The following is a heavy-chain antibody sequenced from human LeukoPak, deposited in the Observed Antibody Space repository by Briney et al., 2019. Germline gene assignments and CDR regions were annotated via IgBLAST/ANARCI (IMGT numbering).Heavy chain of an antibody. CDR3: ARSSRRTFDY. CDR1: VFTFSSYA. Sequence: GRSPRLSCAASVFTFSSYAMHWVRQAPGKGLEWVAVISYDGSNKYYTDSVKGRFTISRDNSKNTLYLQMNSLRAEDTAVYYCARSSRRTFDYWGQGTLVTVSS. V-gene: IGHV3-30-3*01. D-gene: IGHD2-2*01. CDR2: ISYDGSNK. J-gene: IGHJ4*02.